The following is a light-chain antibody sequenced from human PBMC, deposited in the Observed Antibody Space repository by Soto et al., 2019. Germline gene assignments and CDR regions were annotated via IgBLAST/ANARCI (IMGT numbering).Light chain of an antibody. CDR2: WAS. Sequence: DIVMTQSPDSLAVSLGERDTINCKSSQSVLYSSDNKNYLTWYQQKPGQPPQLLISWASTRESGVPDRFSGSGSGTDFTLTISSLQAEDVAVYYCQQYYSTPLTFGGGTRVEIK. CDR3: QQYYSTPLT. CDR1: QSVLYSSDNKNY. V-gene: IGKV4-1*01. J-gene: IGKJ4*01.